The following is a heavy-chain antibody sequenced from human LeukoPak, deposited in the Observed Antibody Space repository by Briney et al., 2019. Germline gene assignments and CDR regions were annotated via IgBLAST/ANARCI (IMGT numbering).Heavy chain of an antibody. J-gene: IGHJ4*02. CDR2: IIPILGIA. CDR1: GGTFSSYT. Sequence: ASVKVSCKASGGTFSSYTISWVRQAPGQGLEWMGRIIPILGIANYAQKFQGRVTITADKSTSTAYMELSSLRSEDTAVYYCAGGGSRDGYNYYFVYWGQGTLVTVSS. V-gene: IGHV1-69*02. D-gene: IGHD5-24*01. CDR3: AGGGSRDGYNYYFVY.